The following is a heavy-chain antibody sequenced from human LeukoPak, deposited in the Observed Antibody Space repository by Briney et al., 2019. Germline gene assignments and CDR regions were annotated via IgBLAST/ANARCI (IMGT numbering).Heavy chain of an antibody. CDR2: MNSDGSSA. J-gene: IGHJ4*02. D-gene: IGHD1-1*01. CDR3: ARDWIGAFDY. V-gene: IGHV3-74*01. CDR1: GFTFSNYW. Sequence: PGGSLRLSCAASGFTFSNYWMHWVRQAPGKGLVWVSRMNSDGSSASYADSVKGRFTISRDNAKNTLYLQMNSLRAEDTAVYYCARDWIGAFDYWGQGTLVTVSS.